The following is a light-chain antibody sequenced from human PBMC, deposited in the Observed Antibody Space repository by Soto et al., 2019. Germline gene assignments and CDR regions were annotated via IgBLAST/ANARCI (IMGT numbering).Light chain of an antibody. CDR3: QQYYGTPYT. V-gene: IGKV4-1*01. Sequence: DIVMTQSPDSLAVSLGERATINCKSSQSVFYSSNNKNYLAWYQQKPGQPPKLLIYWASTRESGVPDRFSGSGSGTDITLTISGLQAEDVAVYYCQQYYGTPYTFGQGTKLEIQ. CDR2: WAS. CDR1: QSVFYSSNNKNY. J-gene: IGKJ2*01.